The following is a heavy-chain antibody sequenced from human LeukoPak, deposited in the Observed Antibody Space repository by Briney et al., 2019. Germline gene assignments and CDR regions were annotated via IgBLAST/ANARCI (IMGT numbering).Heavy chain of an antibody. D-gene: IGHD5-12*01. V-gene: IGHV3-21*01. J-gene: IGHJ3*02. Sequence: GGSLRLSCAASGFTFSSYSMNWVRQAPGKGLEWVSSISSSSSYIYYADSVKGRFTISRDNAKNSLYLQMNSLRAEDTAVYCCARDQTWHRGYDGRPDAFDIWGQGTMVTVSS. CDR2: ISSSSSYI. CDR3: ARDQTWHRGYDGRPDAFDI. CDR1: GFTFSSYS.